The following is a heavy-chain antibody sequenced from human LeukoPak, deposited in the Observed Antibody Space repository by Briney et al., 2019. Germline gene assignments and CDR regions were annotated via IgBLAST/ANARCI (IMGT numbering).Heavy chain of an antibody. CDR2: MNPNSGNT. CDR1: GYTFTSYD. V-gene: IGHV1-8*03. Sequence: ASVKVSCKASGYTFTSYDINSVRQATGHGLAGRGWMNPNSGNTGYAQKFQGRVTITRNTSISTAYMELSSLRSEDTAVYYCARDQRYDRGAFDIWGQGTMVTVSS. D-gene: IGHD3-22*01. J-gene: IGHJ3*02. CDR3: ARDQRYDRGAFDI.